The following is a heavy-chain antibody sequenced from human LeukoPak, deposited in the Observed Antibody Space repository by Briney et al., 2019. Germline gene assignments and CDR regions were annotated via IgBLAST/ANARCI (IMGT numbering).Heavy chain of an antibody. V-gene: IGHV3-48*04. D-gene: IGHD3-22*01. CDR3: ARDWGLLHDAFDI. CDR2: ISSSSSTI. CDR1: GFTFSSYS. Sequence: GGSLRLSCAASGFTFSSYSMNWVRQAPGKGLEWVSYISSSSSTIYYADSVKGRFTISRDNAKNSLYLQMNSLRAEDTAVYYCARDWGLLHDAFDIRGQGTMVTVSS. J-gene: IGHJ3*02.